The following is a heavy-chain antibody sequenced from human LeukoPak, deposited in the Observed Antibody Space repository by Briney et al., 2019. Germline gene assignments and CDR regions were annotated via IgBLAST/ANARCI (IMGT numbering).Heavy chain of an antibody. Sequence: GASVKVSCKASGYTFTDYTINWVRQAPGQGPEWMGWINTNTGSPTYAQGFTGRFVFSLDTSVTTAYLQISSLKAEDTAVYYCARGGPFDSWGQGTLVTVSS. J-gene: IGHJ4*02. CDR3: ARGGPFDS. V-gene: IGHV7-4-1*02. CDR1: GYTFTDYT. CDR2: INTNTGSP.